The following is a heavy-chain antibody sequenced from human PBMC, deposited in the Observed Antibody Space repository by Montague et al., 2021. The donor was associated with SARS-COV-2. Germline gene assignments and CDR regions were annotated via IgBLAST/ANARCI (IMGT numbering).Heavy chain of an antibody. CDR2: INHSGST. CDR1: GGSFSGYY. J-gene: IGHJ6*02. V-gene: IGHV4-34*01. Sequence: SETLSLTCAVYGGSFSGYYLNWIRQPPGKGLEWLGEINHSGSTNYNPSLKSRVTMSVDTSKNQVSLKLTSVTAADTAVFYCARSTVTNSPFGFSNKLRSRYNGMDVWGQGTTVTVSS. CDR3: ARSTVTNSPFGFSNKLRSRYNGMDV. D-gene: IGHD4-17*01.